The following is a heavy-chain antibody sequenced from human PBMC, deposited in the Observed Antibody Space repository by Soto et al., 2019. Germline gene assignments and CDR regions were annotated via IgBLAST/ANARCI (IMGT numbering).Heavy chain of an antibody. D-gene: IGHD2-2*01. J-gene: IGHJ4*02. CDR1: GYSFTAYW. Sequence: GESLKISCQASGYSFTAYWITWVRQMPGKGPEWMATIDPSDSYVDYSPSFRGHVTFSVDRSITTVYLQWNSLKASDSAMYFCTRRASSSFYHSDFWGQGALVTVSS. CDR2: IDPSDSYV. V-gene: IGHV5-10-1*01. CDR3: TRRASSSFYHSDF.